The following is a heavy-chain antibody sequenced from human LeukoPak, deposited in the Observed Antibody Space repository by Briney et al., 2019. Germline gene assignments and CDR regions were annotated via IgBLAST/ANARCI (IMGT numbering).Heavy chain of an antibody. CDR1: GFSFSNHY. V-gene: IGHV3-7*01. CDR3: TRVIVAVPGYFDYFDF. CDR2: INEDGSNK. D-gene: IGHD6-19*01. J-gene: IGHJ4*02. Sequence: PGGSLRLSCAASGFSFSNHYMRWIRQAPGKGLGGVANINEDGSNKWHLGSVKGRFTVSRDNARNALYLQMNSLRVEDTAVYYCTRVIVAVPGYFDYFDFWGQGALVTVSS.